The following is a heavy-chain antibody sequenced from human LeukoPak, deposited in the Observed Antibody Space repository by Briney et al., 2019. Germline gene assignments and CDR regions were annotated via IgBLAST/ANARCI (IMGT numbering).Heavy chain of an antibody. CDR3: ARVPLFQRWLQYDY. J-gene: IGHJ4*02. CDR2: ISVSGNT. D-gene: IGHD5-24*01. CDR1: GFTLSSYA. V-gene: IGHV3-23*01. Sequence: GGSLRLSCAASGFTLSSYAMSWVRQGPGKGLEWVSAISVSGNTYHADSVKGRFTISRDNSKNTLYLQMNSLRAEDTAVFYCARVPLFQRWLQYDYWGQGTLVTVSS.